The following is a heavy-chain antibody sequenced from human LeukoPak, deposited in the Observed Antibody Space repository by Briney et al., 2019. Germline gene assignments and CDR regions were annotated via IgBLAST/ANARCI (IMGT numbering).Heavy chain of an antibody. CDR3: ATRKWWRYAFDI. CDR2: IYYSGST. V-gene: IGHV4-39*07. Sequence: SETLSLTCTVSGVSISSSNSYWGWIRQSPGKGLERIGSIYYSGSTNYNPSLKSRVTISVDTSKNQFSLKLSSVTAADTAVYYCATRKWWRYAFDIWGQGTMVTVSS. D-gene: IGHD2-15*01. J-gene: IGHJ3*02. CDR1: GVSISSSNSY.